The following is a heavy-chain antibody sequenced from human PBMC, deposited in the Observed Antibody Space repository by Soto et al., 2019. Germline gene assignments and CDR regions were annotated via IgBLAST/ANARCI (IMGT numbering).Heavy chain of an antibody. J-gene: IGHJ5*02. CDR1: GGSISSGGYY. CDR2: IYYSGST. D-gene: IGHD2-15*01. CDR3: ARALASKYCSGGSCYSSNNWFDP. Sequence: PSETLSLTCTVSGGSISSGGYYWSWIRQHPGKGLEWIGYIYYSGSTYYNPSLKSRVTISVDTSKNQFSLKLSSVTAADTAVYYCARALASKYCSGGSCYSSNNWFDPWGQGTLVTVS. V-gene: IGHV4-31*03.